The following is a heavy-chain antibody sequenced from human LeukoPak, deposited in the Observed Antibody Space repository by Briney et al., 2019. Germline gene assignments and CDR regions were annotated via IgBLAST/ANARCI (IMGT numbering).Heavy chain of an antibody. D-gene: IGHD3-10*01. J-gene: IGHJ6*03. CDR1: GFTFDDYG. V-gene: IGHV3-20*04. Sequence: GGSLRLSCAASGFTFDDYGMSWVRQAPGKGLEWVSGINWNGGSTGYADSVKGRFTISRDNAKNSLYLQMNSLRAEDTALYYCTRVGGSGNYYYYMDVWGKGTTVTVSS. CDR2: INWNGGST. CDR3: TRVGGSGNYYYYMDV.